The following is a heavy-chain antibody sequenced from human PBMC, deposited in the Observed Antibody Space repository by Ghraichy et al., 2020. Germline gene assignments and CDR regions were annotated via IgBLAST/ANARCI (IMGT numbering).Heavy chain of an antibody. V-gene: IGHV3-23*01. CDR2: ISGSGGST. CDR3: AKDKYYYDSSGYFPFDY. Sequence: GESLRLSCAASGFTFSSYAMSWVRQAPGKGLEWVSAISGSGGSTYYADSVKGRFTISRDNSKNTLFLQMNSLRAEDTAVYYCAKDKYYYDSSGYFPFDYWGQGIRVTVSS. J-gene: IGHJ4*02. CDR1: GFTFSSYA. D-gene: IGHD3-22*01.